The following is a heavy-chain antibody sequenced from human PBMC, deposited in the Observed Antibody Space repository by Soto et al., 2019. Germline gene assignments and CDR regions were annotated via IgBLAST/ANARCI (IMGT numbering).Heavy chain of an antibody. CDR1: GFTFSSYA. J-gene: IGHJ3*02. Sequence: QVQLVESGGGVVQPGRSLRLSCAASGFTFSSYAMHWVRQAPGKGLEWVAVISYDGSNKYYADSVKGRFTISRDNSKNSLYLQMTSLRAEDTAVYYCARYIVVVSATYAFDIWGQGTMVTVSS. CDR2: ISYDGSNK. V-gene: IGHV3-30-3*01. D-gene: IGHD2-21*02. CDR3: ARYIVVVSATYAFDI.